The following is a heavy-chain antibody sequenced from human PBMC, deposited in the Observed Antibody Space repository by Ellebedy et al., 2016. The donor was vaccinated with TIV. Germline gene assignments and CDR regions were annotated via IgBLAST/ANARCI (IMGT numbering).Heavy chain of an antibody. CDR1: GFTFINYW. CDR3: ARAFPGIAVTDT. V-gene: IGHV3-7*01. CDR2: IKQDGSED. Sequence: GESLKISCAASGFTFINYWMSWVRQAPGKGLEWVANIKQDGSEDYYVDSVKGRFTISRDNAKNSVYLQMNSLRAEDTAVYYCARAFPGIAVTDTWGQGTLVTVSS. D-gene: IGHD6-19*01. J-gene: IGHJ5*02.